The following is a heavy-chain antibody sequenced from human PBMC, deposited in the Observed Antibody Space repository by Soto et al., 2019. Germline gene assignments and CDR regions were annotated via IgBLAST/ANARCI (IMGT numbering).Heavy chain of an antibody. CDR2: HYSGGST. CDR3: ARHRHPRGTVGATSPLDP. Sequence: GESLRLSCAISGFSFSSNYLSWVRQGPGKGLEWVSVHYSGGSTYYADSVQGRFTISRDKSNNTLYLQMRRVRAEDTAVYFCARHRHPRGTVGATSPLDPWGQGAQVTFSS. D-gene: IGHD1-26*01. V-gene: IGHV3-53*01. J-gene: IGHJ5*02. CDR1: GFSFSSNY.